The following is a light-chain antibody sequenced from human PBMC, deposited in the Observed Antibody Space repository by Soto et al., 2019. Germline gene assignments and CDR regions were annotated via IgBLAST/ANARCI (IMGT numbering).Light chain of an antibody. CDR1: QSVSSSY. Sequence: EIVLTQSPGTLSLSPGERATLSCRAIQSVSSSYLAWYQQKPGQAPRLLIYGASSRATGIPDRFSGRGSGTHFTLTISRLEPEDFAVYYCQQYGSSPPATFGQGTKVDI. V-gene: IGKV3-20*01. J-gene: IGKJ1*01. CDR2: GAS. CDR3: QQYGSSPPAT.